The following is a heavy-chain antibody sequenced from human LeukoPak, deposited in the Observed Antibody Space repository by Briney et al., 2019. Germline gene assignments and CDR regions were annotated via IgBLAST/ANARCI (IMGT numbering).Heavy chain of an antibody. CDR2: INPNSGGT. Sequence: ASVTVSCKASGYTFTGYYMHWVRQAPGQGLEWMGWINPNSGGTNYAQKFQGRVTMTRDTSISTAYMELSRLRSDDTAVYYCAVSSGDYVGAFDIWGQGTMVTVSS. CDR1: GYTFTGYY. V-gene: IGHV1-2*02. CDR3: AVSSGDYVGAFDI. J-gene: IGHJ3*02. D-gene: IGHD4-23*01.